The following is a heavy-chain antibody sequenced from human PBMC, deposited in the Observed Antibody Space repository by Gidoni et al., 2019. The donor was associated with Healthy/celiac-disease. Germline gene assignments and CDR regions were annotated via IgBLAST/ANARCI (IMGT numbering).Heavy chain of an antibody. J-gene: IGHJ4*02. Sequence: EVQPVEPGGGGVKPGGSLTLPCSHSGFTFSGYSMNWVRQAPGKGLEWVSSISSSSSYIYYADSVKGRFTISRDNAKNSLYLQMNSLRAEDTAVYYCARDGYIRSFDYWGQGTLVTVSS. CDR1: GFTFSGYS. V-gene: IGHV3-21*01. D-gene: IGHD5-12*01. CDR2: ISSSSSYI. CDR3: ARDGYIRSFDY.